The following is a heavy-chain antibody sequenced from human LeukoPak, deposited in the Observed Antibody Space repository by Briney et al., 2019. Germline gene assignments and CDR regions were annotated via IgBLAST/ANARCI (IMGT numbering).Heavy chain of an antibody. CDR2: IYPRDSRT. D-gene: IGHD3-16*01. Sequence: GESLKISCKGSGYSFTNYWIGWVRQMPGKGLEWMGFIYPRDSRTTYSPSFQGQVTISADRSISTAYIQWSSLKASDTAMYYCAKGGVGRDFLLYWGQGSLVTVSS. J-gene: IGHJ4*02. CDR3: AKGGVGRDFLLY. CDR1: GYSFTNYW. V-gene: IGHV5-51*01.